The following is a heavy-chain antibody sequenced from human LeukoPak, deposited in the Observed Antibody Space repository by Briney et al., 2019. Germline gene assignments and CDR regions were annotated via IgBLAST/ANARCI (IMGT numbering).Heavy chain of an antibody. CDR1: GFTFSSYA. CDR3: AKDYYDSRGVYYFDY. J-gene: IGHJ4*02. CDR2: ISGSGGST. V-gene: IGHV3-23*01. Sequence: GGSLRLSCAVSGFTFSSYAMNWVRMAPGKGLEWVSGISGSGGSTYYADSVKGRFTISRDNSRNTLYLQMNSLRAEDTAVYYCAKDYYDSRGVYYFDYWGQGTPVTASS. D-gene: IGHD3-22*01.